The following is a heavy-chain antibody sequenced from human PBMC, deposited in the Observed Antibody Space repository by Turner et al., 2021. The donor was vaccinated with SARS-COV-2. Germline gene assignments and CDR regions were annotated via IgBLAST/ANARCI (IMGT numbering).Heavy chain of an antibody. Sequence: QVQLVESGGGVVQPGRSLRLSCAASGSTFSSYCMHCVRQAPGKGLEWVAVISYDGSNKYYADSVKGRFTISRDNSKNTLYLQMNSLRAEDTAVYYCAKGMGSYCSGGSCYPSTFDYWGQGTLVTVSS. J-gene: IGHJ4*02. D-gene: IGHD2-15*01. CDR2: ISYDGSNK. CDR1: GSTFSSYC. V-gene: IGHV3-30*18. CDR3: AKGMGSYCSGGSCYPSTFDY.